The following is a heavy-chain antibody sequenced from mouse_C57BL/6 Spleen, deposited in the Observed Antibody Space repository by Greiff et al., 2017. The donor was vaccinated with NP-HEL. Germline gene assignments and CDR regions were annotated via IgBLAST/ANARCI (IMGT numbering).Heavy chain of an antibody. CDR3: ARHGDYYGSSFAWFAY. CDR1: GFTFSDYY. D-gene: IGHD1-1*01. Sequence: DVKLVESGGGLVQPGGSLKLSCAASGFTFSDYYMYWVRQTPEKRLEWVAYISNGGGSTYYPDTVKGRFTISRDNAKNTLYLQMSRLKSEDTAMYYCARHGDYYGSSFAWFAYWGQGTLVTVSA. V-gene: IGHV5-12*01. J-gene: IGHJ3*01. CDR2: ISNGGGST.